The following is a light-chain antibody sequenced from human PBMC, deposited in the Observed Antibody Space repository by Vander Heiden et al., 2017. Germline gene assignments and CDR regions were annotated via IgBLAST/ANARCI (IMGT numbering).Light chain of an antibody. CDR3: QQSYTSWT. V-gene: IGKV1-39*01. J-gene: IGKJ1*01. CDR2: TAS. CDR1: QSISRH. Sequence: DIQMTQSPSSLSTSVGDRVTITCRASQSISRHLNWYQLKPGQAPKLLIYTASSLQSGVSSRFSGSGSGTDFTLTISRLQPEDFATYYCQQSYTSWTFGQGTKVEVK.